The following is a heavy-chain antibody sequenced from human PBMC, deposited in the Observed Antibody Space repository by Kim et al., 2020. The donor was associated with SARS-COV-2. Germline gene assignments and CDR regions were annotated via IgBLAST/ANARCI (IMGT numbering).Heavy chain of an antibody. V-gene: IGHV1-2*02. D-gene: IGHD6-13*01. CDR3: ARRKQVVSYYYYHGMDV. CDR2: INPNSGGT. Sequence: ASVKVSCKASGYTFTDYYIHWVRQAPGQGLEWMGWINPNSGGTNYAQKFQGRVTMTRDTSITTAYMDLSRLRSDDTAVYYCARRKQVVSYYYYHGMDVWG. CDR1: GYTFTDYY. J-gene: IGHJ6*02.